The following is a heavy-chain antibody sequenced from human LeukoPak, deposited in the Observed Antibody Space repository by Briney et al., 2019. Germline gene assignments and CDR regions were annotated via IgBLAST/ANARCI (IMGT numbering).Heavy chain of an antibody. CDR3: TRDRWGGGYISRGMDV. V-gene: IGHV3-49*04. D-gene: IGHD5-12*01. CDR1: EFTFGDYA. Sequence: GGSLRLSCTASEFTFGDYAISWVRQAPGKGLEWLGFIRSKDNDGTTDYASSVKGRFIISRDDSKSVAYLEMNDLKIEDTAVYYCTRDRWGGGYISRGMDVWGKGTTVTISS. CDR2: IRSKDNDGTT. J-gene: IGHJ6*04.